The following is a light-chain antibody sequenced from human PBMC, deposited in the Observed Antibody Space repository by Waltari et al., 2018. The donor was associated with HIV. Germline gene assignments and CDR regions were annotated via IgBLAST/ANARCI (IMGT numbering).Light chain of an antibody. J-gene: IGKJ2*01. CDR2: GAS. Sequence: DVQMTQSPPSMSASIGDSVTITCLASEGISNWLAWYQQKPGKAPNLLIHGASNLQSGVPSRFSGRGSGTQFSLTISGLQPEDFSTYYCQQTHSFPLTFGPGT. CDR3: QQTHSFPLT. CDR1: EGISNW. V-gene: IGKV1-12*01.